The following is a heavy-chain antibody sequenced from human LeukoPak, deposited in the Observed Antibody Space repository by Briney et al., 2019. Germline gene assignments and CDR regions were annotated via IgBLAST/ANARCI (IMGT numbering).Heavy chain of an antibody. D-gene: IGHD3-10*01. CDR3: ARDPEWFGEHKHFDY. V-gene: IGHV1-2*02. CDR1: GYTFTGYY. CDR2: INPNSGGT. Sequence: ASVKVSCKASGYTFTGYYMHWVRQAPGQGLEWMGWINPNSGGTNYAQKFQGRVTMTRDTSISTAYMELSRLRSDDTAVYYCARDPEWFGEHKHFDYWGQGTLVTASS. J-gene: IGHJ4*02.